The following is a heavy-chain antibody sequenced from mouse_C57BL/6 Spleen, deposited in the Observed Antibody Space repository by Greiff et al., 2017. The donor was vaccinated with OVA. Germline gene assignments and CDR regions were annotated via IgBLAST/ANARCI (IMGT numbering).Heavy chain of an antibody. CDR1: GFNIQDYY. V-gene: IGHV14-1*01. J-gene: IGHJ3*01. CDR3: TTRIYYGNYWFAD. Sequence: VQLQQSGAELVRPGASVKLSCTASGFNIQDYYMHWVKQRPEHGLEWIGRIDPEDGDTAYAPKFQGKATMTADTSSNTAYLQLSSLTSEDTAVYYCTTRIYYGNYWFADWGQGTLVTVSA. CDR2: IDPEDGDT. D-gene: IGHD2-1*01.